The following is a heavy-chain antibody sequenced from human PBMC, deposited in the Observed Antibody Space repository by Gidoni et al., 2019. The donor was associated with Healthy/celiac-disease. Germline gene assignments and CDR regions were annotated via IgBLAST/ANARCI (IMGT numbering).Heavy chain of an antibody. CDR2: VDPEDGAT. Sequence: EVQLVQSGAEVKKHGATVKNSCKVSGYTVTDYYMHGVQQAPVKGLEWMGLVDPEDGATIYAAKFQGRVTITADTSTDTAYMELSSLRSEDTAVYYCATGKDCSSTSCYPYYYGMDVWGQGTTVTVSS. D-gene: IGHD2-2*01. J-gene: IGHJ6*02. CDR3: ATGKDCSSTSCYPYYYGMDV. CDR1: GYTVTDYY. V-gene: IGHV1-69-2*01.